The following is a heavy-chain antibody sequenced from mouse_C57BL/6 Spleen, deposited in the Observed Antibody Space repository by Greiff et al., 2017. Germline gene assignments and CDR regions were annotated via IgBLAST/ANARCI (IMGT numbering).Heavy chain of an antibody. V-gene: IGHV1-64*01. Sequence: VKLQESGAELVKPGASVKLSCKASGYTFTSYWMHWVKQRPGQGLEWIGMIHPNSGSTNYNEKFKSKATLTVDKSSSTAYMQLSSLTSEDSAVYYCAHYYGSSTGYFDVWGTGTTVTVSS. CDR2: IHPNSGST. CDR1: GYTFTSYW. CDR3: AHYYGSSTGYFDV. J-gene: IGHJ1*03. D-gene: IGHD1-1*01.